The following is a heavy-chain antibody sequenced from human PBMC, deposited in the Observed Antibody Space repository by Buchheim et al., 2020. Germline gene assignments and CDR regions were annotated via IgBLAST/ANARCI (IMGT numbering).Heavy chain of an antibody. Sequence: QVQLQQWGAGLLKPSETLSLTCPVYGGSFSGYYWSWIRQPPGKGLAWIGEINHSGSTNYNPSLKSRVTISVDTSKNQFSLKLSSVTAADTAVYYCYGISSSSGFDYWGQGTL. CDR2: INHSGST. CDR3: YGISSSSGFDY. D-gene: IGHD6-6*01. V-gene: IGHV4-34*01. J-gene: IGHJ4*02. CDR1: GGSFSGYY.